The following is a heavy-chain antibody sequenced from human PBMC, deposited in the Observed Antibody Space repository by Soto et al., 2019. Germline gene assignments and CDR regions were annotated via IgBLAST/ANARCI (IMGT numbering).Heavy chain of an antibody. CDR3: ARDSEAAGCHD. J-gene: IGHJ1*01. Sequence: PSETLSLTCSVSSGSVSSGTYYWSWIRQPPGRGLGWIGHIYSSGRTNYNPSLKSRVTISVDTSRNQFSLLLSSGTAAGTSMYYCARDSEAAGCHDWGQGTMVTVAS. CDR1: SGSVSSGTYY. CDR2: IYSSGRT. D-gene: IGHD6-19*01. V-gene: IGHV4-61*01.